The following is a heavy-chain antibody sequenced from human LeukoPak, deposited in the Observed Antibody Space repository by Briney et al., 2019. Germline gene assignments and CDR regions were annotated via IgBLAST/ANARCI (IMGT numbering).Heavy chain of an antibody. Sequence: PSETLSLTCTVSGGSISGYHWSWIRQPPGKGLEWLGYIYYSGSSNYNPSLKSRVTMSADTSKNQFPLKLSSVTAADTAVYYCARVPRSYYYYYYMDVWGKGTTVTVSS. CDR3: ARVPRSYYYYYYMDV. CDR2: IYYSGSS. J-gene: IGHJ6*03. V-gene: IGHV4-59*01. CDR1: GGSISGYH.